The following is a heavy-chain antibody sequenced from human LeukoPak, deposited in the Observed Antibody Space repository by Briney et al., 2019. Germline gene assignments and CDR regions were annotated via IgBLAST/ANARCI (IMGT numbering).Heavy chain of an antibody. Sequence: GGSLRLSCAASGFSFSSYAMSWVRQAPGKGLDWLSGISGNGASTYYADSVKGRFSISRDNSKNTLFLQVNSLRAEDTAVYYCAKDSASTTITTQDFWGQGTLVTVSS. CDR1: GFSFSSYA. V-gene: IGHV3-23*01. D-gene: IGHD4-11*01. J-gene: IGHJ4*02. CDR2: ISGNGAST. CDR3: AKDSASTTITTQDF.